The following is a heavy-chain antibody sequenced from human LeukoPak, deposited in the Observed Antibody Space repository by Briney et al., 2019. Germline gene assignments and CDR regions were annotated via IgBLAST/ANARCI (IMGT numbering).Heavy chain of an antibody. Sequence: ASVKVSCKTSGYSFTDYYMHWVRQAPGQGLEWMGWINPNSGGTSSAQKIQGRVTMTRDTSISTVYMEVSWLTSDDTAIYYCARADRLHGGPYLIGPWGQGTLVTVSS. D-gene: IGHD2-21*01. J-gene: IGHJ5*02. V-gene: IGHV1-2*02. CDR3: ARADRLHGGPYLIGP. CDR2: INPNSGGT. CDR1: GYSFTDYY.